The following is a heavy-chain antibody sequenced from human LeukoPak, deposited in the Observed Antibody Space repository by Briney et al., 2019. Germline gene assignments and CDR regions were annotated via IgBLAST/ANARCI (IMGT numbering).Heavy chain of an antibody. CDR1: GFTFSSYG. CDR2: ISGSGGRA. J-gene: IGHJ4*02. Sequence: GGSLRLSCAASGFTFSSYGMSWVRQAPGKGLEWFSLISGSGGRADYADSVKGRFTISRDNSKNTLYLHMNSLRADDTAVYYCATLDWGGSRYGYFDSWGQGTLVTVSS. D-gene: IGHD5-18*01. CDR3: ATLDWGGSRYGYFDS. V-gene: IGHV3-23*01.